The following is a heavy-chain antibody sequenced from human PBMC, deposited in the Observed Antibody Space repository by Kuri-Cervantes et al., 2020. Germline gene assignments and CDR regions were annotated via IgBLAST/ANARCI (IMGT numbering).Heavy chain of an antibody. CDR3: AREVAVAGTKGNWFDP. CDR1: GYTLTELS. V-gene: IGHV1-24*01. Sequence: ASVKVSCKVSGYTLTELSMHWVRQAPGKGLEWMGGFDPEDGETIYAQKFQGRVTMTEDTSTDTAYMELSSLRSEDTAVYYCAREVAVAGTKGNWFDPWGQGTLVTVSS. J-gene: IGHJ5*02. D-gene: IGHD6-19*01. CDR2: FDPEDGET.